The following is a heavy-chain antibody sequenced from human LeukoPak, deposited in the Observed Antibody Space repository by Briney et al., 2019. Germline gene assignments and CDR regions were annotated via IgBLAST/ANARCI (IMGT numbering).Heavy chain of an antibody. J-gene: IGHJ4*02. V-gene: IGHV4-39*01. CDR2: IYYSGST. Sequence: SETLSLTCVVYGGSFSGYYWGWIRQPPGKGLEWIGSIYYSGSTYYNPSLKRRVTISVDTSKNQFSLKLSSVTAADTAVYYCARQPIEEQPPDYWGQGTLVTVSS. D-gene: IGHD6-13*01. CDR1: GGSFSGYY. CDR3: ARQPIEEQPPDY.